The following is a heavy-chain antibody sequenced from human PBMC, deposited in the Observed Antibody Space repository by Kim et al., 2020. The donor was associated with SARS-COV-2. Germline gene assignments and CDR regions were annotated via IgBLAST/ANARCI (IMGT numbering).Heavy chain of an antibody. CDR1: GYNFSKNW. CDR3: ARRLSGAAWDYFDY. CDR2: IYPGDSDT. J-gene: IGHJ4*02. V-gene: IGHV5-51*01. Sequence: GESLKISCQGSGYNFSKNWIAWVRQMPGKGLEWMGIIYPGDSDTRYSPSFQGQVIISVDKAISTAYLQWSSLKASDTAIYYCARRLSGAAWDYFDYWGRGTLVTVSS. D-gene: IGHD3-10*01.